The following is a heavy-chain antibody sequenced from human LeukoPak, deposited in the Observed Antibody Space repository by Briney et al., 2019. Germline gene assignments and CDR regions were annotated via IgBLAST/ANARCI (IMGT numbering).Heavy chain of an antibody. J-gene: IGHJ4*02. CDR2: IYHSGST. Sequence: PSETLSLTCAVSGGSISSSNWWSWVRQPPGKGLEWIGEIYHSGSTNYNPSLKGRVTISVDKSKNQFSLKLSSVTAADTAVYYCARDRDDSSGYYLDYWGQGTLVTVSS. D-gene: IGHD3-22*01. V-gene: IGHV4-4*02. CDR3: ARDRDDSSGYYLDY. CDR1: GGSISSSNW.